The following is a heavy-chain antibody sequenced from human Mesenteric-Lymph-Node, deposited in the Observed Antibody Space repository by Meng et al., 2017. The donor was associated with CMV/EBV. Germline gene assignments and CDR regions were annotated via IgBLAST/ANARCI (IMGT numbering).Heavy chain of an antibody. V-gene: IGHV1-69*02. CDR2: IIPILGIA. D-gene: IGHD3-10*01. CDR3: TRFNVVAVRGFITRSLDH. Sequence: FSSYSISWVRQAPGQGLECMGGIIPILGIANYAQNFQGRVTITADKSTSTAYMELSSLRSEDTAVYYCTRFNVVAVRGFITRSLDHWGQGTLVTVSS. CDR1: FSSYS. J-gene: IGHJ4*02.